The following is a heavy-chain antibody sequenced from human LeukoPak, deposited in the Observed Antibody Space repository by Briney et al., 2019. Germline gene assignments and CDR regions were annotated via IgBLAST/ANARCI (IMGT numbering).Heavy chain of an antibody. J-gene: IGHJ4*02. CDR3: ARARTVGTIQYYFDY. CDR1: GASISNYY. D-gene: IGHD1-26*01. CDR2: VYASGTT. V-gene: IGHV4-4*07. Sequence: PSETLALTCTVSGASISNYYWSWIRQPAGKGLEGIGRVYASGTTNYNPSLKSRVAMSVYTSKNQFSLKLRSMTAADTAVYYCARARTVGTIQYYFDYWGQGTLVTVSS.